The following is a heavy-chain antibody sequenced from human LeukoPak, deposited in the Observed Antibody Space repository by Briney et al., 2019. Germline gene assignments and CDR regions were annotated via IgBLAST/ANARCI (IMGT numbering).Heavy chain of an antibody. Sequence: SETLSLTCTVSGGSISSSSYYWGWIRQPPGKGLEWIGSMYYTGSTYYNPSLKSRVTVSVDKSKNHFSLKLGSVTAADTAVYYCARHLSRVGATNYYYYYMDVWGKGTTVTVSS. CDR2: MYYTGST. CDR3: ARHLSRVGATNYYYYYMDV. V-gene: IGHV4-39*01. D-gene: IGHD1-26*01. CDR1: GGSISSSSYY. J-gene: IGHJ6*03.